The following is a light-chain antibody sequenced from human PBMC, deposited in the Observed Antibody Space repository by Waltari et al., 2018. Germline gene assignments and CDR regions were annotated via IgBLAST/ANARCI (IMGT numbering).Light chain of an antibody. CDR1: NIGNKN. CDR3: QVWDSSTVV. V-gene: IGLV3-9*01. J-gene: IGLJ2*01. Sequence: SYELTQPLSVSVALGQTASITCGGNNIGNKNAHWYQQKPGQAPVLVIYRDFNRPSGSPERFSGSKSGNTATLTISRAQAGDEADYYCQVWDSSTVVFGGGTKLTVL. CDR2: RDF.